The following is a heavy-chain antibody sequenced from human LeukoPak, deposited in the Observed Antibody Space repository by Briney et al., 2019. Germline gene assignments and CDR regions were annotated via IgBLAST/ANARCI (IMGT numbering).Heavy chain of an antibody. CDR2: IYHSGTT. CDR1: GGSFSGYY. CDR3: ARDRAYSSLDY. Sequence: SETLSLTCAVYGGSFSGYYWSWIRQPPGKGLEWIGYIYHSGTTYYTPSLKSRVTISLDKFKNQFSLKLTSVTAADTAIYYCARDRAYSSLDYWGRGTLVTVSS. V-gene: IGHV4-34*01. J-gene: IGHJ4*02. D-gene: IGHD5-18*01.